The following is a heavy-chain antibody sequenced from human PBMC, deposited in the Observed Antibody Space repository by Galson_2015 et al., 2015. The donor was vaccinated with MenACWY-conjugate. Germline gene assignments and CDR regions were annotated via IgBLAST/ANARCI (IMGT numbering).Heavy chain of an antibody. CDR3: AHRRQAYCSGGSCYSYFDY. J-gene: IGHJ4*02. Sequence: PALVKPTQTLTLTCTFSGFSLSTSGVGVGWIRQPPGKALEWLALIYWDDDKRYSPSPKSRLTITKDTSKNQVVLTMTNMDPVDTATYYCAHRRQAYCSGGSCYSYFDYWGQGTLVTVSS. D-gene: IGHD2-15*01. V-gene: IGHV2-5*02. CDR1: GFSLSTSGVG. CDR2: IYWDDDK.